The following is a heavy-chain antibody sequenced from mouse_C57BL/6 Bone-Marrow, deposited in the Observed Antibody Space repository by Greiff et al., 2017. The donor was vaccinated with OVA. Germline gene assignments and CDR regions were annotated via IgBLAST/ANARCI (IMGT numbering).Heavy chain of an antibody. V-gene: IGHV1-80*01. J-gene: IGHJ4*01. CDR3: ARGGYGSSYGAMDY. Sequence: QVHVKQSGAELVKPGASVKISCKASGYAFSSYWMNWVKQRPGKGLEWIGQIYPGDGDTNYNGKFKGKATLTADKSSSTAYMQLSSLTSEDSAVYFCARGGYGSSYGAMDYWGQGTSVTVSS. D-gene: IGHD1-1*01. CDR1: GYAFSSYW. CDR2: IYPGDGDT.